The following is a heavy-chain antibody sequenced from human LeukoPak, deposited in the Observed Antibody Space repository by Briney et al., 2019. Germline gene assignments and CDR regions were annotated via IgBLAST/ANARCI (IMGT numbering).Heavy chain of an antibody. CDR2: IYTSGST. D-gene: IGHD3-3*01. CDR3: ARLLYDFWSGYYTYYYYYMDV. V-gene: IGHV4-4*09. CDR1: GGPISSYY. Sequence: SETLSLTCTVSGGPISSYYWSWIRQPPGKGLEWIGYIYTSGSTNYNPSPKRRVTISVDTSKNQFSLKLSSVTAADTAVYYCARLLYDFWSGYYTYYYYYMDVWGKGTTVTVSS. J-gene: IGHJ6*03.